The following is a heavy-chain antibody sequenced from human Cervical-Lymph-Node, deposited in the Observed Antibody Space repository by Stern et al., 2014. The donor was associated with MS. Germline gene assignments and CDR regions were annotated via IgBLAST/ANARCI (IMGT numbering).Heavy chain of an antibody. D-gene: IGHD4-17*01. V-gene: IGHV1-24*01. CDR1: GYSISALS. CDR3: ALGKGYGLLYYFDF. J-gene: IGHJ4*02. CDR2: FDPKDGET. Sequence: VQLLESGAEVKKPGASVKVSCKVSGYSISALSMHWVRQAPGKGLEWMGGFDPKDGETIYAQKFQGRVTMTEDISTDTAYMDLSSLRSEDTAVYYCALGKGYGLLYYFDFWGQGTLVTVSS.